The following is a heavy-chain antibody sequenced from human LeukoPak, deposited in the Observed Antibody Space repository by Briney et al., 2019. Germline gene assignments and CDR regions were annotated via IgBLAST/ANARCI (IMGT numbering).Heavy chain of an antibody. Sequence: SETLSLTCTVSGGSISSYYWSWIRQPPGKGLEWIGYIFYSGSTNYNPSLKSRVTISVDTSKNQFSLRLSSVTAADTAVYYCARHLPRTDIGYAFDIWGQGTTVTVSS. CDR2: IFYSGST. CDR3: ARHLPRTDIGYAFDI. V-gene: IGHV4-59*08. CDR1: GGSISSYY. J-gene: IGHJ3*02. D-gene: IGHD2-15*01.